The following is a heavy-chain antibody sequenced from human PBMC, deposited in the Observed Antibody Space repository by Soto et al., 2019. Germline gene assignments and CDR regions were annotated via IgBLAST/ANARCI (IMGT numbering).Heavy chain of an antibody. D-gene: IGHD3-22*01. J-gene: IGHJ3*02. V-gene: IGHV4-34*01. CDR2: INHSGST. Sequence: TSETLSLTCAVYGGSFSGYYWSWIRQPPGKGLEWIGEINHSGSTNYNPSLKSRVTISVDTSKNQFSLKLSSVTAADTAVYYCATLQSGIVGDDAFDIWGQGTMVTV. CDR3: ATLQSGIVGDDAFDI. CDR1: GGSFSGYY.